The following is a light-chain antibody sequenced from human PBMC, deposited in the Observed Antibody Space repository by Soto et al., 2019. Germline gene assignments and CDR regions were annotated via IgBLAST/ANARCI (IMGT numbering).Light chain of an antibody. V-gene: IGKV3D-20*02. CDR1: QSISSSN. J-gene: IGKJ5*01. CDR2: DAS. Sequence: EIVLTQSPGTLSLSPGERATLSCRASQSISSSNLAWYQQKPGQAPRLLIYDASNRATGIPARFSGSGSGTDFTLTISSLEPEDFAVYYCQQRSNWITFGQGTRLEIK. CDR3: QQRSNWIT.